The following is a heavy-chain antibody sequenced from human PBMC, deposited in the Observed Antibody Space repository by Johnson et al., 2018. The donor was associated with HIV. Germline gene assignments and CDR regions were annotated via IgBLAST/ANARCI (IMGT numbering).Heavy chain of an antibody. J-gene: IGHJ3*02. CDR2: IYCGGRT. CDR3: ARVLGEYAFDI. Sequence: VQLVESGGGVVQPGRSLRLSCSASGFSVSSNYMSWVRQAPGTGLAWVSSIYCGGRTYYADAVKGRFSISRDTSKNTLYLQMNSLRAEDTAVHYCARVLGEYAFDIWGQGTMVTVSS. CDR1: GFSVSSNY. V-gene: IGHV3-66*02. D-gene: IGHD3-16*01.